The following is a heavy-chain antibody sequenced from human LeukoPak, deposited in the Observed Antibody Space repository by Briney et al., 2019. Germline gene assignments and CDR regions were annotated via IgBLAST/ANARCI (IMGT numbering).Heavy chain of an antibody. CDR2: INPSGGST. V-gene: IGHV1-46*01. D-gene: IGHD3-9*01. J-gene: IGHJ4*02. Sequence: ASVKVSCKASGYTFTSYYMHWVRQAPGQGLEWMGIINPSGGSTSYAQKFQGRVTMTRDTSTSTVYMELSSLRSEDTAVYYCARRQIRYFDWTIRPNYFDYWGQGTLVTVSS. CDR3: ARRQIRYFDWTIRPNYFDY. CDR1: GYTFTSYY.